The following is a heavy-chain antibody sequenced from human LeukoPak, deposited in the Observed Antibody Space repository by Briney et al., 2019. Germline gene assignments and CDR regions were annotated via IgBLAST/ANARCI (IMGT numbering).Heavy chain of an antibody. CDR1: GFTFRTYW. D-gene: IGHD1-1*01. CDR2: IKEDGGEK. Sequence: GGSLRLSCAASGFTFRTYWMSWVRQAPGKGLEWVANIKEDGGEKYYEDPVKGRFTIYRDNAKNSLYLQMSSLRVEDTAVYYCARDDNWSHDSWGQGTLVTVSS. CDR3: ARDDNWSHDS. V-gene: IGHV3-7*04. J-gene: IGHJ4*02.